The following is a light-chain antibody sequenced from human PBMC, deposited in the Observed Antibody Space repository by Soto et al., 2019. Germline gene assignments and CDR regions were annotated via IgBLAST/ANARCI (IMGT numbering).Light chain of an antibody. Sequence: AIQLTQSPSSLSASVGDRVTITCRASQGISSALAGYQQKPGKAPKSLIYDASSLESVVPSRFSGSRSGTDFTITIRSLQPEDYATYYCQQFNNYLLTFGGGTKVESK. CDR3: QQFNNYLLT. CDR2: DAS. V-gene: IGKV1D-13*01. J-gene: IGKJ4*01. CDR1: QGISSA.